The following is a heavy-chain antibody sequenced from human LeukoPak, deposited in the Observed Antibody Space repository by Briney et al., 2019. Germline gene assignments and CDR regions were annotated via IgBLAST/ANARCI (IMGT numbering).Heavy chain of an antibody. J-gene: IGHJ6*03. V-gene: IGHV3-7*01. CDR2: IKQDGSEK. CDR1: GFTFSSYG. Sequence: GGSLRLSCAASGFTFSSYGMSWVRQAPGKGLEWVANIKQDGSEKYYVDSVKGRFTISRDNAKNSLYLQMNSLRAEDTAVYYCARDPYSGGYGDYYYYYMDLWGQGTTVTISS. D-gene: IGHD1-26*01. CDR3: ARDPYSGGYGDYYYYYMDL.